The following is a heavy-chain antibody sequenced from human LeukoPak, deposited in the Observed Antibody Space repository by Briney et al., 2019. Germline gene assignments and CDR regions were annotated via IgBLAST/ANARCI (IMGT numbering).Heavy chain of an antibody. CDR2: IKQDGSEK. V-gene: IGHV3-7*03. CDR1: GFTFSDYW. J-gene: IGHJ6*02. D-gene: IGHD6-13*01. Sequence: PGGSLRLSCAASGFTFSDYWMSWVRQAPGKGLEWVANIKQDGSEKYYVDSVKGRFTISRDNAKNSLYLQMNSLRAEDTAVYYCAREKYSSSWYLYYYYYGMDVWGQGTTVTVSS. CDR3: AREKYSSSWYLYYYYYGMDV.